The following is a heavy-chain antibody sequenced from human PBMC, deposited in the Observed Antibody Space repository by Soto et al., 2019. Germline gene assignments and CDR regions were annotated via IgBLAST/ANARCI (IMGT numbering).Heavy chain of an antibody. V-gene: IGHV3-23*01. J-gene: IGHJ4*02. CDR3: AKDSPSYTTSPFYFAS. D-gene: IGHD2-2*02. Sequence: QPGGSLRLSCAAFGFDFNKYAMTWVRQAPGKGLQWVSSITSNGDSTYYADSVKGRFTTSRDNSKNTLYLQMNSLRADDTAVFYCAKDSPSYTTSPFYFASWGQGTLVTVSS. CDR1: GFDFNKYA. CDR2: ITSNGDST.